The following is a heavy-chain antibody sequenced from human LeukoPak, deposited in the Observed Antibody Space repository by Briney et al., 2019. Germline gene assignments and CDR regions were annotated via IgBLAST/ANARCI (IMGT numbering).Heavy chain of an antibody. CDR3: ARGPSTWIHSEFDY. CDR1: GFTFNNYN. J-gene: IGHJ4*02. CDR2: ITSSGTYI. D-gene: IGHD5-18*01. Sequence: PGGSLRLSCATSGFTFNNYNMNWVRQAPGRALEWVSSITSSGTYIFYADSVRGRFTISRDNAKNSLYLQMNSLGPEDTAVYYCARGPSTWIHSEFDYWGQGTLVTVSS. V-gene: IGHV3-21*04.